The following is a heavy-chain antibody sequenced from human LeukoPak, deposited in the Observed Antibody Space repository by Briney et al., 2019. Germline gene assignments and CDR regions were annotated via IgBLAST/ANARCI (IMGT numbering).Heavy chain of an antibody. V-gene: IGHV1-24*01. J-gene: IGHJ4*02. CDR2: FDSEDGET. Sequence: ASVKISCKVSGYTLTGLSMHWVRQAPGKGLEWMGGFDSEDGETIYAQKFQGRVTMTEDTSTDTAYMELSSLRSEDTAVYYCATWTGGSGYYNYWGQGTLVTVSS. D-gene: IGHD3-22*01. CDR1: GYTLTGLS. CDR3: ATWTGGSGYYNY.